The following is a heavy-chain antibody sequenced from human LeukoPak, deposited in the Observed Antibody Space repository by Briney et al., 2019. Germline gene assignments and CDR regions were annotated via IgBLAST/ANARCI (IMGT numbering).Heavy chain of an antibody. V-gene: IGHV3-7*01. CDR1: GFTFSSYW. J-gene: IGHJ6*02. CDR2: IKQDGSEK. CDR3: ARVGPYYYDSSGYLGYYYGMDV. D-gene: IGHD3-22*01. Sequence: GGSLRLSCAASGFTFSSYWMSWVRQAPGKGLEWVANIKQDGSEKYYVDSVKGRFTISRDNAKNSLYLQMNSLRAEDTAVYYCARVGPYYYDSSGYLGYYYGMDVWGQGTTVTVSS.